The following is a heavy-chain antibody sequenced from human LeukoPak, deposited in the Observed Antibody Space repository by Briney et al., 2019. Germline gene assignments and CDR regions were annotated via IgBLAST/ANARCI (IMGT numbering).Heavy chain of an antibody. Sequence: GGSLRLSCAASGFTFSGSAMHWVRRASGKGLEWVGRIRSKANNYETTYAPSVKGRFAISRDDSKNTAYLQMNGLKTEDTAMYYCTRPDYGDYADDYWGQGTLVTVSS. V-gene: IGHV3-73*01. J-gene: IGHJ4*02. CDR3: TRPDYGDYADDY. D-gene: IGHD4-17*01. CDR1: GFTFSGSA. CDR2: IRSKANNYET.